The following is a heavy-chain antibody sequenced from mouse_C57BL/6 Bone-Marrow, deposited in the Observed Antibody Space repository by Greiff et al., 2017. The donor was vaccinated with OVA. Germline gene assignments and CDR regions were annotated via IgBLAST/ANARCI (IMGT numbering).Heavy chain of an antibody. J-gene: IGHJ4*01. Sequence: VQLQESGPGLVAPSQSLSITCTVSGFSLTSYAISWVRQPPGKGLEWLGVIWTGGGINYNSALKSRLSISKDNSKSQVFLKMNSLQTDDTARYYCARKYYYAMDYWGQGTSVTVSS. CDR3: ARKYYYAMDY. CDR1: GFSLTSYA. V-gene: IGHV2-9-1*01. CDR2: IWTGGGI.